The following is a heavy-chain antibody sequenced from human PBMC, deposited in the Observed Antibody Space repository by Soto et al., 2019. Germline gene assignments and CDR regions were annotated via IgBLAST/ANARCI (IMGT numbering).Heavy chain of an antibody. J-gene: IGHJ6*02. CDR3: ARGDKRPKTLLFLEWLPRHYGMDV. CDR2: ISYDGSNK. Sequence: PGESLKISCAASGFTFSSYAMHWVRQAPGKGLEWVAVISYDGSNKYYADSVKGRFTISRDNSKNTLYLQMNSLRAEDTAVYYCARGDKRPKTLLFLEWLPRHYGMDVWGQGTTVTVSS. CDR1: GFTFSSYA. D-gene: IGHD3-3*01. V-gene: IGHV3-30-3*01.